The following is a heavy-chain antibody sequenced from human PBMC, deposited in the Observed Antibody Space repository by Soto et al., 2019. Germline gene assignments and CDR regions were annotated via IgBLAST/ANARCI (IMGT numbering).Heavy chain of an antibody. V-gene: IGHV4-4*02. CDR3: ARVGYGDQKPTAEYFQH. CDR1: SGSISSSNW. J-gene: IGHJ1*01. D-gene: IGHD4-17*01. Sequence: SETLSLTCAVSSGSISSSNWWSWVRQPPGKGLEWIGEIYHSGSTNYNPSLKSRVTISVDKSKNQFSLKLSSVTAADTAVYYCARVGYGDQKPTAEYFQHWGQGTLVTVSS. CDR2: IYHSGST.